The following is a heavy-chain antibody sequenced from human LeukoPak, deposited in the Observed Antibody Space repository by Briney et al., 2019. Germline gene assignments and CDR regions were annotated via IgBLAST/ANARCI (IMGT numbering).Heavy chain of an antibody. D-gene: IGHD1-26*01. J-gene: IGHJ4*02. CDR2: ITSSDSTT. Sequence: TGGSLRLSCVASGFTFSSYEMNWVRQAPGKGLEWLSYITSSDSTTHYADSVKGRFTISRDNAKNSLYLQMNSLRAEDTAVYYCARDGPPEVGATPYFNWGQGTLVTVSS. CDR1: GFTFSSYE. V-gene: IGHV3-48*03. CDR3: ARDGPPEVGATPYFN.